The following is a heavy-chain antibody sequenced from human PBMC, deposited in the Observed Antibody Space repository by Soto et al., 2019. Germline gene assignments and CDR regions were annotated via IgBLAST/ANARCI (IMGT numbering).Heavy chain of an antibody. D-gene: IGHD3-10*01. CDR3: ARGEGEVRGVRSADYYYGMDG. CDR1: GGTFSSYA. J-gene: IGHJ6*01. V-gene: IGHV1-69*12. Sequence: QVQLVQSGAEVKKPGSSVKVSCKASGGTFSSYAISWVRQAPGQGLEWMGGIIPIFGTANYAQKFQGRLTFAAHESPSADHMELSSLRSEDPAVYYLARGEGEVRGVRSADYYYGMDGWGQGTTVSVSS. CDR2: IIPIFGTA.